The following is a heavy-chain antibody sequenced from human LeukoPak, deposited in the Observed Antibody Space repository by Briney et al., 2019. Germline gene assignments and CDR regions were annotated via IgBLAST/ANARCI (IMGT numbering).Heavy chain of an antibody. CDR3: ARDPYYYDSSGYYGEGFGY. CDR1: GFTFSSYS. CDR2: ISSSRFYI. D-gene: IGHD3-22*01. J-gene: IGHJ4*02. V-gene: IGHV3-21*01. Sequence: SGGSLRLSCAASGFTFSSYSMNWVRQAPGKGLEWVSYISSSRFYIYYADSVKGRFTISRDDAKNSLYLQMNSLRAEDTAVYFCARDPYYYDSSGYYGEGFGYWGRGTLVTVSS.